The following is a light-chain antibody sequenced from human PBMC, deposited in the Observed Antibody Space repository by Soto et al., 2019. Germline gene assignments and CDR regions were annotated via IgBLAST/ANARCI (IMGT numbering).Light chain of an antibody. V-gene: IGKV2D-29*01. J-gene: IGKJ5*01. CDR3: MQRSHVPIT. CDR1: QSLLYSDGKTY. CDR2: DAS. Sequence: DVVMTQTPLSLSVTPGQPASMSCKSSQSLLYSDGKTYLYWYLQRPGQPPQLLIYDASYRFSGVPDRLSGSRSGTDFTPKFSRVDAEDVGVYYCMQRSHVPITFGQGTRLEIK.